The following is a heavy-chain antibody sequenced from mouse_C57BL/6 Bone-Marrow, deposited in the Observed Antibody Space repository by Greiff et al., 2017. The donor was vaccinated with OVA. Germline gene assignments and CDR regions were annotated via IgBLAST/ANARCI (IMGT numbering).Heavy chain of an antibody. CDR1: GYTFTEYT. CDR2: FYPGSGSI. Sequence: VQLQQSGAELVKPGASVKLSCKASGYTFTEYTIHWVKQRSGQGLEWIGWFYPGSGSIKYNEKFKDKATLTAEKSSSTVYMELSRLTSEDSAVYFCARHEDPLITTVPWFAYWGQGTLVTVSA. CDR3: ARHEDPLITTVPWFAY. V-gene: IGHV1-62-2*01. J-gene: IGHJ3*01. D-gene: IGHD1-1*01.